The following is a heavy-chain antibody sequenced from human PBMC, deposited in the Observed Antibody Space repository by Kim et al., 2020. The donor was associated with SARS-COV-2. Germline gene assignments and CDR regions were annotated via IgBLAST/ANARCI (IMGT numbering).Heavy chain of an antibody. J-gene: IGHJ2*01. CDR3: AKDLTYYDFWSGYSLGAHYWYVDL. CDR2: ISGSGGST. CDR1: GFTFSSYA. V-gene: IGHV3-23*01. Sequence: GGSLRLSCAASGFTFSSYAMSWVRQAPGKGLEWVSAISGSGGSTYYADSVKGRFTISRDNSKNTLYLQMNSLRAEDTAVYYCAKDLTYYDFWSGYSLGAHYWYVDLWGRGTLVTVSS. D-gene: IGHD3-3*01.